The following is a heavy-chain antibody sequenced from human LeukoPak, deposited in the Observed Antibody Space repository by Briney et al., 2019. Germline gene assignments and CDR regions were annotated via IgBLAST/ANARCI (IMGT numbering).Heavy chain of an antibody. Sequence: GGSLRLSCAASGFTVSSNYMSWVRQAQREVLEWVSVIYSDGSTYYADSVKGRFTISRDSSKNTLHLQVNSLRAEDTAVYYCALTMVHLGRLDYYFHYWGRGTLVTVSS. CDR2: IYSDGST. D-gene: IGHD3-10*01. J-gene: IGHJ4*02. V-gene: IGHV3-53*01. CDR1: GFTVSSNY. CDR3: ALTMVHLGRLDYYFHY.